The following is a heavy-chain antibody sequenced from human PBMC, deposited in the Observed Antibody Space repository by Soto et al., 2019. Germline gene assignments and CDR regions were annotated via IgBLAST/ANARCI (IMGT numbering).Heavy chain of an antibody. Sequence: QITLKESGPTLVKPTQTLTLTCTFSGFSLSTSGVGVGWIRQPPGKALEWLALIYWDDDKRYRPSLKSRLTITKATSRNQVVLTVTNMDPVDTATYYRAHKGDGSRGFKFWGQGTLVTVSS. CDR2: IYWDDDK. D-gene: IGHD1-26*01. J-gene: IGHJ4*02. CDR3: AHKGDGSRGFKF. CDR1: GFSLSTSGVG. V-gene: IGHV2-5*02.